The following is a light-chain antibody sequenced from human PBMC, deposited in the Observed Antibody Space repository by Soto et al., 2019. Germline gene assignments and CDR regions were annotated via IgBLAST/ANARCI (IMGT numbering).Light chain of an antibody. J-gene: IGKJ1*01. Sequence: IVLTQSPGTLSLSPLERATLSFMASQSVSSTYLTWYQQKPGQAPRLLIYEASRRATGIPDRFSGSGSGTDFSLTISRLEPEDFAVYYCQQYDSSPRTFGQGTKVDI. CDR3: QQYDSSPRT. V-gene: IGKV3-20*01. CDR1: QSVSSTY. CDR2: EAS.